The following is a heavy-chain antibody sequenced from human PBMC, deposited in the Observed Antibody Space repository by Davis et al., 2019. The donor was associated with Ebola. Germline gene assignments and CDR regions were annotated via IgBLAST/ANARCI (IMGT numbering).Heavy chain of an antibody. Sequence: GESLKISCKGSGYTFTSYWIAWVRQVPGKGLEWMGSIYPGDSDTRYSPSFQGQVTISADKSITTAYLQWSSLKASDTAMYYCARRTVYTTGGYDYWGQGTLVTVSS. J-gene: IGHJ4*02. CDR1: GYTFTSYW. V-gene: IGHV5-51*01. D-gene: IGHD6-19*01. CDR3: ARRTVYTTGGYDY. CDR2: IYPGDSDT.